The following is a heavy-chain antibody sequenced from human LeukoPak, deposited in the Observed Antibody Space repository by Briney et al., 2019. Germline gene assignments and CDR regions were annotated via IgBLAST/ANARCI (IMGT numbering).Heavy chain of an antibody. J-gene: IGHJ6*03. Sequence: SETLSLTCTVSGGSISSHYGSWIRQPPGKGLEWIGYIYYSGSTNYNPSLKSRVTISVDTSKNQFSLKLSSVTAADTAVYYCAREGYYYDSSGYLPHYYMDVWGKGTTVTVSS. CDR1: GGSISSHY. V-gene: IGHV4-59*11. D-gene: IGHD3-22*01. CDR3: AREGYYYDSSGYLPHYYMDV. CDR2: IYYSGST.